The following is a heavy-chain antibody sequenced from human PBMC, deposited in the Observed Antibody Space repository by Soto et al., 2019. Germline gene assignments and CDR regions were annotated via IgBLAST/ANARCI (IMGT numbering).Heavy chain of an antibody. D-gene: IGHD3-16*02. CDR2: ISYDGSNK. CDR1: GFTFSSYG. J-gene: IGHJ6*02. Sequence: QVQLVESGGGVVQPGRSLRLSCAASGFTFSSYGMLWVRQAPGKGLEWVAVISYDGSNKYYADSVKGRFTISRDNSKNTLYLQMNSLRAEDTAVYYCAKDFISNYYYYYGMDVWGQGTTVTVSS. CDR3: AKDFISNYYYYYGMDV. V-gene: IGHV3-30*18.